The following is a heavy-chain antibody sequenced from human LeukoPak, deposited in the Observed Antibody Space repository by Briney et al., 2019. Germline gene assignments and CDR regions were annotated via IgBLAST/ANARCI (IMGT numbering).Heavy chain of an antibody. CDR3: AGSPYSLGGVSFDY. D-gene: IGHD2-15*01. CDR1: GGSINNYY. Sequence: KPSETLSFTCTVSGGSINNYYWNWIRQPAGKGLEWIGRIYTSGSTNYNPSLKSRVTMSVDTSKNQFSLKLSSVTAADTAVYYCAGSPYSLGGVSFDYWGQGTLVTVSS. J-gene: IGHJ4*02. V-gene: IGHV4-4*07. CDR2: IYTSGST.